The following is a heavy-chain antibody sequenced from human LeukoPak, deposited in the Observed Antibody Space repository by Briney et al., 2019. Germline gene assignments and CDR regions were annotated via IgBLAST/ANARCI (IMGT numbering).Heavy chain of an antibody. J-gene: IGHJ6*03. CDR1: GYTFTSYD. CDR3: ARGGNSGYDLFYYYYYYMDV. D-gene: IGHD5-12*01. V-gene: IGHV1-8*01. CDR2: MNPNSGNT. Sequence: GASVKVSCKASGYTFTSYDISWVRQATGQGLEWMGWMNPNSGNTGYAQKFQGRVTMTRNTSISTAYMELGSLRSEDTAVYYCARGGNSGYDLFYYYYYYMDVWGKGTTVTISS.